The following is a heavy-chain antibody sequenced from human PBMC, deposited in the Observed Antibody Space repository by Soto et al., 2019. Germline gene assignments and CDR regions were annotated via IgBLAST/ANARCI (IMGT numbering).Heavy chain of an antibody. J-gene: IGHJ4*02. CDR2: IEQDGSEK. D-gene: IGHD5-18*01. CDR1: GFTFSSYW. Sequence: PGGSLRLSCGASGFTFSSYWMSWVRQAPGKGLEWVANIEQDGSEKYYVDSVKGRFTISRDNAKNSLYLQMNSLRAEDTAVYYCARVPGQLPVGPPFDYWGQGTLVTVSS. CDR3: ARVPGQLPVGPPFDY. V-gene: IGHV3-7*01.